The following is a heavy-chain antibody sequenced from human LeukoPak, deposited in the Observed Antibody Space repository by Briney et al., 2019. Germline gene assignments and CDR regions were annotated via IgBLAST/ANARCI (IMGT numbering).Heavy chain of an antibody. CDR1: GGTFSSYA. CDR3: ARVPQTGGIDY. J-gene: IGHJ4*02. V-gene: IGHV1-69*13. Sequence: SVRVSCKASGGTFSSYAISWVRQAPGQWLEWMGGIIPIFGTANYAQKFQGRVTITADESTSTAYMELSSLRSEDTAVYYCARVPQTGGIDYWGQGTLVTVSS. D-gene: IGHD7-27*01. CDR2: IIPIFGTA.